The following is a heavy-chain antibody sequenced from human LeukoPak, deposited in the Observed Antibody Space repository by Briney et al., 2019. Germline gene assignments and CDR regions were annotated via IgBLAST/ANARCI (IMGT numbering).Heavy chain of an antibody. D-gene: IGHD6-6*01. CDR2: INHSGST. CDR3: ARASSSSLFDY. CDR1: GGSFSGYY. Sequence: KTSETLSITCAVYGGSFSGYYWSRIRQPPRKGLEWIGEINHSGSTNYNPSLKSRVTISVDTSKNQFSLKLSSVTAADTAVYYCARASSSSLFDYWGQGTLVTVSS. V-gene: IGHV4-34*01. J-gene: IGHJ4*02.